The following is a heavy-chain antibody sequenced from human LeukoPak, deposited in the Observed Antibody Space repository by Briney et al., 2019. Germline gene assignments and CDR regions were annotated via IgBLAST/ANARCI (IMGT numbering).Heavy chain of an antibody. Sequence: SETLSLTCTVSGYSISSGYYWGWIRQPPGKGLEWIGSIYHSGSTYYNPSLKSRVTISVDTSKNQFSLKLSSVTAADTAVYYCARYRDYYGSGSYFYWGQGTLVTVSS. CDR3: ARYRDYYGSGSYFY. V-gene: IGHV4-38-2*02. D-gene: IGHD3-10*01. CDR1: GYSISSGYY. J-gene: IGHJ4*02. CDR2: IYHSGST.